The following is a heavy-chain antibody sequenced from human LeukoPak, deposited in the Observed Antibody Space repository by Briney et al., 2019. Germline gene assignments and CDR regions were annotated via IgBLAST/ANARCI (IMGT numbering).Heavy chain of an antibody. V-gene: IGHV3-30*03. CDR2: ISYDGSNK. J-gene: IGHJ5*02. CDR1: GFTFSSYS. D-gene: IGHD6-13*01. CDR3: ARGDKQLVFNRNKGGFDP. Sequence: GGSLRLSCAASGFTFSSYSMNWVRQAPGKGLEWVTIISYDGSNKYYADSVKGRFTISRDNSKNTLYLQMNSLRTEDTAVYYCARGDKQLVFNRNKGGFDPWGQGTLVTVSS.